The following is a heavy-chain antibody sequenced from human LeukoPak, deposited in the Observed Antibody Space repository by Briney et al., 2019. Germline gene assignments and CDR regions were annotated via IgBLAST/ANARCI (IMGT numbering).Heavy chain of an antibody. CDR1: GFTFSNYE. J-gene: IGHJ4*02. D-gene: IGHD3-22*01. Sequence: GGSLRLSCAASGFTFSNYEMNWVRQAPGKGLEWVSYISSNGSTIYYADSVKGRFTISRDNAKNSLYLQMNSLRVEDTAVYYCAKDLPRYYYDSSGSYFDYWGQGALVTVSS. V-gene: IGHV3-48*03. CDR3: AKDLPRYYYDSSGSYFDY. CDR2: ISSNGSTI.